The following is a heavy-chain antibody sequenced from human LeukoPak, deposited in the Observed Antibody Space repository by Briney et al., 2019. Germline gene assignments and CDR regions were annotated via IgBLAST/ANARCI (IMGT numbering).Heavy chain of an antibody. Sequence: PSETLSLTCTVSGGSISGSSYFWGWIRQPPGKGLEWIGSIYYSVSTYYNPSLKSRVTISVDMSKNKFSLKLNSVTAADTAVYYCGRKAAAGAGGDYWDQGTLVTVSS. CDR2: IYYSVST. J-gene: IGHJ4*02. CDR1: GGSISGSSYF. D-gene: IGHD6-13*01. CDR3: GRKAAAGAGGDY. V-gene: IGHV4-39*01.